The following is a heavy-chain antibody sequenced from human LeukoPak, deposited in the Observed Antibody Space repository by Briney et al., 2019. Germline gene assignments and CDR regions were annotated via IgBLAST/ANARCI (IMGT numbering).Heavy chain of an antibody. CDR2: INPSTGGT. V-gene: IGHV1-2*02. D-gene: IGHD3-3*01. Sequence: ASVKVSCKTSGFTFTGYYIHWVRQAPGQRFEWLGWINPSTGGTDYAQNFQGRLTLTRDTSINTAYLELSSLRSEDTAVYYCARGDDFWSGYDRGYYYYYMDVWGKGTTVTVSS. CDR1: GFTFTGYY. CDR3: ARGDDFWSGYDRGYYYYYMDV. J-gene: IGHJ6*03.